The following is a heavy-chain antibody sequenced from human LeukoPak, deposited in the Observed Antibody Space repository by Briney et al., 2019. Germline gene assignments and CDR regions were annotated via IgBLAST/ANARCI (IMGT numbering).Heavy chain of an antibody. CDR1: GGTFSSYA. D-gene: IGHD1-26*01. J-gene: IGHJ4*02. CDR2: IIPIFGTA. V-gene: IGHV1-69*13. CDR3: ARDGEVGATKAGY. Sequence: RASVKVSCKASGGTFSSYAISWVRQAPGQGLEWMGGIIPIFGTANYAQKFQGRVTITADESTSTAYMELGSLRSEDTAVYYCARDGEVGATKAGYWGQGTLVTVSS.